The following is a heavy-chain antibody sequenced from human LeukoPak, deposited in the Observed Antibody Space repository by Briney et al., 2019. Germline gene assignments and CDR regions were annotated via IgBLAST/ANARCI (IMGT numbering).Heavy chain of an antibody. J-gene: IGHJ6*02. CDR2: ISSSSSYI. V-gene: IGHV3-21*01. Sequence: GGSLRLSCAASGFTFSSYSMNWVRQAPGKGLEWVSSISSSSSYIYYADSVKGRFTISRDNAKNSLYLQMNSLRAEDTAVYYCAKGTFGSSSPYYYYYGMDVWGQGTTVTVSS. D-gene: IGHD6-13*01. CDR3: AKGTFGSSSPYYYYYGMDV. CDR1: GFTFSSYS.